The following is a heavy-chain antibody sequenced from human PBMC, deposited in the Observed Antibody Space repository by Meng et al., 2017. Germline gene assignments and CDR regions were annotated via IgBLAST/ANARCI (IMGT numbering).Heavy chain of an antibody. V-gene: IGHV3-49*03. J-gene: IGHJ4*02. Sequence: LSLTCTVSGYSISSGYYCGWFRQAPGKGLEWVGVSRSKAYGGTTEYAASVKGRFTISRDDSKSIAYLQMNSLKTEDTAVYYCTRSPGRYWGQGTLVTVSS. CDR2: SRSKAYGGTT. CDR1: GYSISSGYY. CDR3: TRSPGRY.